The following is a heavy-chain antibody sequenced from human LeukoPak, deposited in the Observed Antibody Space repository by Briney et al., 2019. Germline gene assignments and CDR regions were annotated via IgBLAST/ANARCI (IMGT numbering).Heavy chain of an antibody. CDR2: ISYDGSNK. D-gene: IGHD4-17*01. CDR3: AKDRTVTTYGEIDY. CDR1: GFTFSSYG. Sequence: PGGSLRLSCAASGFTFSSYGMPWVRQAPGKGLEWVAVISYDGSNKYYADSVKGRFTISRDNSKNTLYRQMNSLRAEDTAVYYCAKDRTVTTYGEIDYWGQGTLVTVSS. J-gene: IGHJ4*02. V-gene: IGHV3-30*18.